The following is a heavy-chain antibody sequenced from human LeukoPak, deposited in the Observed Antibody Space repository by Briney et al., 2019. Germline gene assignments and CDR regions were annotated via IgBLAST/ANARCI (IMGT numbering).Heavy chain of an antibody. D-gene: IGHD3-3*01. CDR3: ASFSYDFWSGYPTYYFDY. J-gene: IGHJ4*02. V-gene: IGHV3-30*04. CDR2: ISYDGSNK. CDR1: GFTFSSYA. Sequence: GGSLRLSCAASGFTFSSYAMHWVRQAPGKGLEWVAVISYDGSNKYYADSVKGRFTISRDNAKNSLYLQMNSLRAEDTAVYYCASFSYDFWSGYPTYYFDYWGQGTLVTVSS.